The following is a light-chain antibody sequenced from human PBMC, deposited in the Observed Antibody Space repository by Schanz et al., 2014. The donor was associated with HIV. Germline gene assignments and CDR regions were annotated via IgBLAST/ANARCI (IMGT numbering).Light chain of an antibody. J-gene: IGLJ2*01. Sequence: QSVLTQPPSVSGAPGQNITISCTGSSSNIGAGYEIFWYQQLPGTAPKLLIYRPSGVPDRFSGSKSGTSVSLAITGLQPEDEADYYCLSYDRSLSGVVFGGGTKLTVL. V-gene: IGLV1-40*01. CDR1: SSNIGAGYE. CDR3: LSYDRSLSGVV.